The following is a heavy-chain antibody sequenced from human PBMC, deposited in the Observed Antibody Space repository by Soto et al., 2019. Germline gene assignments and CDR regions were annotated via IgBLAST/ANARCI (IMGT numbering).Heavy chain of an antibody. CDR2: INPNSGGT. CDR3: AKGDIVVVPAAQHYYYYYMDV. J-gene: IGHJ6*03. CDR1: GYTFTGYY. D-gene: IGHD2-2*01. Sequence: ASVKVSCKASGYTFTGYYMHWVRQAPGQGLEWMGWINPNSGGTNYAQKFQGWVTMTWDTSISTAYMELSRLRSDDTAVYYCAKGDIVVVPAAQHYYYYYMDVWGKGTTVTVSS. V-gene: IGHV1-2*04.